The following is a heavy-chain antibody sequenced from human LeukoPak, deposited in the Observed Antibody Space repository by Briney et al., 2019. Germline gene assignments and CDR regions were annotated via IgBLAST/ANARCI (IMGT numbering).Heavy chain of an antibody. D-gene: IGHD3-16*02. V-gene: IGHV1-8*01. CDR2: MNPNSGNT. CDR1: GYTFTSYD. CDR3: ARGPLVRLPSSFDP. Sequence: GASVKVSCKASGYTFTSYDINWVRQATGQGLEWMGWMNPNSGNTGSAQRFQSRITMTRDNSISTACMELSSLRSEDTAVYYCARGPLVRLPSSFDPWGQGTLVTVSS. J-gene: IGHJ5*02.